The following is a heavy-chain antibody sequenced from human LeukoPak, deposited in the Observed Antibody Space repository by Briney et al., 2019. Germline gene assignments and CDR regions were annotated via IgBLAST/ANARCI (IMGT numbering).Heavy chain of an antibody. CDR2: IYYSGST. V-gene: IGHV4-59*08. Sequence: SETLSLTCTVSGGSISSYYWSWIRQPPGKGLEWIGYIYYSGSTNYNPSLKSRVTISVDTSKNQFSLKLSSVTAADTAVYYCARAGRLGVVTGLAYWGQGTLVTVSS. CDR3: ARAGRLGVVTGLAY. J-gene: IGHJ4*02. D-gene: IGHD4-23*01. CDR1: GGSISSYY.